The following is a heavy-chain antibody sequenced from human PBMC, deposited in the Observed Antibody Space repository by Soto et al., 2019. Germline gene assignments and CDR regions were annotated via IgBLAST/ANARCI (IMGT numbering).Heavy chain of an antibody. CDR2: FYYMVNT. J-gene: IGHJ2*01. CDR1: YGTLISHY. V-gene: IGHV4-59*11. CDR3: AKLPWAPYGGLFGL. Sequence: SQPLPHTWTVAYGTLISHYCTRILKKPLKLLEFIWYFYYMVNTNYNPSLKSRLTISVDTSKNQFSLKLGSVPAADPAVYFCAKLPWAPYGGLFGLWGQGTLGTVSS. D-gene: IGHD4-17*01.